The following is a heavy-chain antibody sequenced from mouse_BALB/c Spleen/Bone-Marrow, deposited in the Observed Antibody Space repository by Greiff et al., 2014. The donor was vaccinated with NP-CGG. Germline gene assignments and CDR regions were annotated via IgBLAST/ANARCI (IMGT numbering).Heavy chain of an antibody. CDR1: VYTFTNYV. V-gene: IGHV1-14*01. Sequence: EVQLQQSGPELVRPGASVKMSCKASVYTFTNYVIHWVKQKPGQGLEWIGYINPYNDGTKYNEKFRGKATLTSDKFSSTAYMELSSLTSEDSAVYYCARGGGNFFPPMDYWGQGTSVTVSS. J-gene: IGHJ4*01. CDR3: ARGGGNFFPPMDY. CDR2: INPYNDGT. D-gene: IGHD2-1*01.